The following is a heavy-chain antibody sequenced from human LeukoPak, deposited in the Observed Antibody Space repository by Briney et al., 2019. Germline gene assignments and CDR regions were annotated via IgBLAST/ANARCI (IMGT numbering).Heavy chain of an antibody. J-gene: IGHJ3*02. CDR1: GGSISSYY. CDR2: IYYSGST. Sequence: KTSETLSLTCTVSGGSISSYYWSWIRQPPGKGLEWIGYIYYSGSTNYNPSLKSRVTISVDTSKNQFSLKLSSVTAADTAVYYCARIYGCGGSCYAGFAFDIWGQGTMVTVSS. CDR3: ARIYGCGGSCYAGFAFDI. D-gene: IGHD2-15*01. V-gene: IGHV4-59*01.